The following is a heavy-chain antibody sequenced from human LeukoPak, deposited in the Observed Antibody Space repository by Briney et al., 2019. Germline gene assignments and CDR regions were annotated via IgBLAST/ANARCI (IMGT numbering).Heavy chain of an antibody. J-gene: IGHJ4*02. CDR3: ARVGDWNDLVY. D-gene: IGHD1-1*01. CDR2: ILYSGTTT. Sequence: SETLSLTCAVSGGSISPYYWSWIRQTPGKGLEWIGYILYSGTTTNYNPSLKSRVTISVDTSKNQFSLKLSSVTAADTAVYYCARVGDWNDLVYWGQGTLVTVSS. V-gene: IGHV4-59*01. CDR1: GGSISPYY.